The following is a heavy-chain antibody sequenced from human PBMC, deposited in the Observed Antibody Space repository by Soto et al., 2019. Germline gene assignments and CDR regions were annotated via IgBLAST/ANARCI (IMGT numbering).Heavy chain of an antibody. V-gene: IGHV4-59*08. D-gene: IGHD6-13*01. CDR2: IYYSGST. CDR1: GGSISSYY. CDR3: ARQWRAAAAFDY. Sequence: SETLSLTCTVSGGSISSYYWSWIRQPPGKGLEWIGYIYYSGSTNYNPTLKSRVTMSVDTSKNQFSLKVNSVTAADTAVYYCARQWRAAAAFDYWGQGALVTVSS. J-gene: IGHJ4*02.